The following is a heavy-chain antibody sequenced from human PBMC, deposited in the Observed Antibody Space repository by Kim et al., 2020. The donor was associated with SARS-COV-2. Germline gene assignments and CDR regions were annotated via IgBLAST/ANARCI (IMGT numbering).Heavy chain of an antibody. J-gene: IGHJ4*02. D-gene: IGHD2-2*01. CDR2: IYSGGST. Sequence: GGSLRLSCAASGFTVSSNYMSWVRQAPGKGLEWVSVIYSGGSTYYADSVKGRFTISRDNSKNTLYLQMNSLRAEDTAVYYCARDVLGYCSSTSCYSPDWGEGSVVTVSA. V-gene: IGHV3-66*01. CDR1: GFTVSSNY. CDR3: ARDVLGYCSSTSCYSPD.